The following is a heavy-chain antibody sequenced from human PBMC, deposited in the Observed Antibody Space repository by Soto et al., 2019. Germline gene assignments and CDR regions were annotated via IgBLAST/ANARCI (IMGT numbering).Heavy chain of an antibody. CDR2: IYYSGST. CDR1: GGSISGYY. J-gene: IGHJ3*02. D-gene: IGHD3-9*01. CDR3: AREINAGYYDRGAFDI. V-gene: IGHV4-59*01. Sequence: SQTLSLTWTVSGGSISGYYWSWIRQPPGKGLEWIGYIYYSGSTNYNPSLKSRVTISVDTSKNQFSLKLSSATAADTAVYYCAREINAGYYDRGAFDIWGQRTMVTVSS.